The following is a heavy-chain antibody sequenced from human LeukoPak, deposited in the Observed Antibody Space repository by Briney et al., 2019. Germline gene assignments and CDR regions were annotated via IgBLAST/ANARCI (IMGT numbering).Heavy chain of an antibody. CDR1: GYSFTSYW. CDR3: ARHDLGRYFDWLPDA. V-gene: IGHV5-51*01. D-gene: IGHD3-9*01. Sequence: GESLKISCKGSGYSFTSYWIGWVRQMPGKGLEWMGIVYPGDSDTRYSPSFQGQVTISADKSISTAYLQWSSLKASDTAMYYCARHDLGRYFDWLPDAWGQGTLVTVSS. CDR2: VYPGDSDT. J-gene: IGHJ5*02.